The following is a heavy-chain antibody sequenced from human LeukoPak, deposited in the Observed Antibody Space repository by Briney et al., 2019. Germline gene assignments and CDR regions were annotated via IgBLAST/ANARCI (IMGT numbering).Heavy chain of an antibody. CDR2: MNPNSGNT. V-gene: IGHV1-8*01. D-gene: IGHD4-17*01. J-gene: IGHJ5*02. CDR3: ARVDYGDYGFDP. CDR1: GYTFTSYD. Sequence: ASVKVSCKASGYTFTSYDINWVRQATGQGLEWMGWMNPNSGNTDYAQKFQGRVTMTRNTSISTAYMELSSLRSEGTAVYHCARVDYGDYGFDPWGQGTLVTVSS.